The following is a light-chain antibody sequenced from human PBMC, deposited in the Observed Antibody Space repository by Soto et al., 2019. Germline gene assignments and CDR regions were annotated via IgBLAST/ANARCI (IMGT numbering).Light chain of an antibody. CDR2: GAS. V-gene: IGKV3-20*01. CDR3: QQYSGSPRT. CDR1: QSINNNF. Sequence: EIVLTQSPGTLSLSAGERATLSCRASQSINNNFLAWYQQKRGQAPRLLIYGASSRATGIPDRFSGSGSGTDFTLTISRLEPEDFAVYYCQQYSGSPRTFGQGTKVEIK. J-gene: IGKJ1*01.